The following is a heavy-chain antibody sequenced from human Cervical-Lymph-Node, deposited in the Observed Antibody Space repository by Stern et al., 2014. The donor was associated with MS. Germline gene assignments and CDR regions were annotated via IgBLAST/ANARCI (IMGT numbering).Heavy chain of an antibody. J-gene: IGHJ4*02. CDR2: IDDTGRT. CDR1: GGSISSSYY. D-gene: IGHD4-11*01. Sequence: VQLVESGPGLVKPSETLSRTCTVSGGSISSSYYWGWIRQSSGKGLEWIGSIDDTGRTFYNPSLKSRVTISGDKSNTQLSLRLSSVTAADTAVYYCVRQVTVRSRFDYWGQGTLVTVSS. CDR3: VRQVTVRSRFDY. V-gene: IGHV4-39*01.